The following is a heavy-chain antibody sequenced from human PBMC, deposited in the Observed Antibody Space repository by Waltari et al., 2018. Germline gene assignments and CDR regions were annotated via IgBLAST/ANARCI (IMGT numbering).Heavy chain of an antibody. V-gene: IGHV3-53*01. D-gene: IGHD3-16*01. CDR2: MYSGGST. CDR1: GFPARGDY. CDR3: ARVKTTFGGVIGVFDY. J-gene: IGHJ4*02. Sequence: EVQLVESGGGLIQPGGSVRLSCAASGFPARGDYLDWVRQAPGKGLEWVSVMYSGGSTYYADSVKGRFTISRDNSKNTLYLQMNSLRAEDTAVYYCARVKTTFGGVIGVFDYWGQGTLVTVSS.